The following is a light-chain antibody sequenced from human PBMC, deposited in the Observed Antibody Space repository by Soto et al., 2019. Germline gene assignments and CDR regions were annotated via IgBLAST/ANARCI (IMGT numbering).Light chain of an antibody. Sequence: QSALTQPASVSGSPGQSITISCTGTSSDVGGYDYVSWYQLHPVKAPKLMVFEVSNRPSGVSYRFSGSKSGNTASLTISGLQAEDEADYFCSSYSISTAYLFGTGTKVTVL. CDR3: SSYSISTAYL. CDR2: EVS. J-gene: IGLJ1*01. V-gene: IGLV2-14*01. CDR1: SSDVGGYDY.